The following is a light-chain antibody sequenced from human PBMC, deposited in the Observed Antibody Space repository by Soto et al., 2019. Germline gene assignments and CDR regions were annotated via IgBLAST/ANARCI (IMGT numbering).Light chain of an antibody. Sequence: EIVLTQSPATLSLSPGERATLSCRASQSVSSYFVWYQQKPGQAPRLLIHDASNRATGIPARFSGSGSGTDFTLTSSSLEPEDFAVYYCQQRRNWPSFGGGTKVEIK. CDR1: QSVSSY. CDR2: DAS. J-gene: IGKJ4*01. CDR3: QQRRNWPS. V-gene: IGKV3-11*01.